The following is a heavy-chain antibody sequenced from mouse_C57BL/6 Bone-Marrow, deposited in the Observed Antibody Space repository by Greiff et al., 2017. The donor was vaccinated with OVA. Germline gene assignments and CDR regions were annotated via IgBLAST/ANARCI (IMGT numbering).Heavy chain of an antibody. J-gene: IGHJ1*03. Sequence: VQLQQSGAELVRPGASVKLSCKASGYTFTDYYINWVKQRPGQGLEWIARIYPGSGNTYYNEKFKGKATLTAEKSSSTAYMQLSSLTSEDSAVYFCASYYGSSHWYFDVWGTGTTVTVSS. CDR3: ASYYGSSHWYFDV. CDR1: GYTFTDYY. D-gene: IGHD1-1*01. CDR2: IYPGSGNT. V-gene: IGHV1-76*01.